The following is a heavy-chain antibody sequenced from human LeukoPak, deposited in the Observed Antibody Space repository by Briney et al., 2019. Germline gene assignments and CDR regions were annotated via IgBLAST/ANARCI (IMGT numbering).Heavy chain of an antibody. CDR2: IYYSGST. Sequence: SETLSLTCTVSGGSISSYYWTWIRQPPGKGLEWIGYIYYSGSTNYNPSLKSRVTISVDTSKNQFSLKLSSVTAADTAVYYCARETYSCGWIDYWGQGTLVTVSS. CDR3: ARETYSCGWIDY. V-gene: IGHV4-59*01. J-gene: IGHJ4*02. CDR1: GGSISSYY. D-gene: IGHD6-19*01.